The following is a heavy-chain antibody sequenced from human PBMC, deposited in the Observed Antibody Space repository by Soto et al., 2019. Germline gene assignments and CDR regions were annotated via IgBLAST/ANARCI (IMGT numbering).Heavy chain of an antibody. CDR2: INAGNGNT. CDR1: GYTFTSYA. V-gene: IGHV1-3*05. Sequence: QVQLVQSGAEEKKPGASVKVSCKASGYTFTSYAMHWVRQAPGQRLEWMGWINAGNGNTKYSQKFQGRVTITRDTSARTAYMELSSLRSEDTAVYYCARAWVVVTAPDYWGQGTRVTVSS. CDR3: ARAWVVVTAPDY. D-gene: IGHD2-21*02. J-gene: IGHJ4*02.